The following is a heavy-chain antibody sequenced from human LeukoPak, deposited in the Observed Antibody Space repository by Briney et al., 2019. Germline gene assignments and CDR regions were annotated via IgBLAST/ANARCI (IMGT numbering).Heavy chain of an antibody. CDR1: GFTFSSYA. Sequence: GGSLRLSCTASGFTFSSYAMTWVRQAPRKGLECVSVISGIGTTTYYSDSVKSRFTISRDNSKNTLFLQMNSLRVEDTATYYCAKKRTTSVTDWFDPWGQGTLVTVSS. CDR3: AKKRTTSVTDWFDP. D-gene: IGHD4-17*01. J-gene: IGHJ5*02. CDR2: ISGIGTTT. V-gene: IGHV3-23*01.